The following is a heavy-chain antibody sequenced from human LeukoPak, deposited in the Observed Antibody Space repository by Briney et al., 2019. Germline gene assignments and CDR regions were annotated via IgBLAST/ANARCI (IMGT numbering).Heavy chain of an antibody. CDR1: GCSISSYY. D-gene: IGHD6-13*01. J-gene: IGHJ5*02. Sequence: SETLSLTCTVSGCSISSYYWSWVRQPAGKGLEWIGRIYTGGSNNYNPSLKSRVPMSVDTSKNQFSLKLSSVTAADTAVYYCARESSSWSNWFDPWGQGTLVTVSS. CDR3: ARESSSWSNWFDP. V-gene: IGHV4-4*07. CDR2: IYTGGSN.